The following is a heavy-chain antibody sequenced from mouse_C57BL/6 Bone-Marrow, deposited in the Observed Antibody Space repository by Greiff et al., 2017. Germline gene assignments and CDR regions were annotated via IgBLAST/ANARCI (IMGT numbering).Heavy chain of an antibody. CDR3: ARSGPLGRSFDY. Sequence: QVQLQQPGAELVKPGASVKMSCKASGYTFTSYWITWVKQRPGQGLEWIGDIYPTSGRTNYNEKIKSKAILTVDPSSNTAYMQLSSLTSEDSAVFYCARSGPLGRSFDYWGQGTTLTVSS. D-gene: IGHD4-1*01. V-gene: IGHV1-55*01. J-gene: IGHJ2*01. CDR1: GYTFTSYW. CDR2: IYPTSGRT.